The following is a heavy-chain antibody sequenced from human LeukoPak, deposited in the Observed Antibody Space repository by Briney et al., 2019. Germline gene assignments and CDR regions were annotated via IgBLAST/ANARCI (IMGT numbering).Heavy chain of an antibody. D-gene: IGHD3-3*01. CDR1: GYTFTGYY. CDR2: INPNSGGT. Sequence: ASVKVSRKASGYTFTGYYMHWVRQAPGQGLEWMGWINPNSGGTNYAQKFQGRVTMTRDTSISTAYMELSRLRSDDTAVYYCARGYYAFHWFDPWGQGTLVTVSS. V-gene: IGHV1-2*02. CDR3: ARGYYAFHWFDP. J-gene: IGHJ5*02.